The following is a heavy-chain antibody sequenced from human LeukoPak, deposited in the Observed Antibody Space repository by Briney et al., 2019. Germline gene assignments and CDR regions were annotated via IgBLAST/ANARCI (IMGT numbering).Heavy chain of an antibody. J-gene: IGHJ4*02. CDR2: IYYSGST. V-gene: IGHV4-30-4*01. CDR3: ARDGDGGTYFDY. CDR1: GGSISSGDYY. Sequence: SETLSLTCTVSGGSISSGDYYWSWIRQPPGKGLEWIEYIYYSGSTYYNPSLKSRVTISVDTSKIQFSLKLSSVAAADTAVYYCARDGDGGTYFDYWGQGTLVTVSS. D-gene: IGHD4-23*01.